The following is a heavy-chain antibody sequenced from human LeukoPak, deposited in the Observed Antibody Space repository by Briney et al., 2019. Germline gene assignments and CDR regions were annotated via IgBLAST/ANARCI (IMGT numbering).Heavy chain of an antibody. CDR3: ARASYYDSSDIRFDP. V-gene: IGHV6-1*01. CDR1: GDSVSSNSAA. J-gene: IGHJ5*02. Sequence: SQTLSLTCAISGDSVSSNSAAWNWIRQSPSRGLERLGRTYYRSKWYYDYAVSVKSRITINPDTSKNQFSLQLNSVTPEDTAVYYCARASYYDSSDIRFDPWGQGTLVTVSS. D-gene: IGHD3-22*01. CDR2: TYYRSKWYY.